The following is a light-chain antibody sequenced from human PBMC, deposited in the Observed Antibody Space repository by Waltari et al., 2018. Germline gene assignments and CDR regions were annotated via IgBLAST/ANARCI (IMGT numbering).Light chain of an antibody. Sequence: SYALTQPPSVSVSPGQTASITCSGDKLGDKSACWYQQKPGQSPVLVIYQDSKRPSVIPERFSGSNSGNTATLTIRGTQAMDEADYYCQAWDSSTGVFGTGTKVTVL. V-gene: IGLV3-1*01. J-gene: IGLJ1*01. CDR2: QDS. CDR1: KLGDKS. CDR3: QAWDSSTGV.